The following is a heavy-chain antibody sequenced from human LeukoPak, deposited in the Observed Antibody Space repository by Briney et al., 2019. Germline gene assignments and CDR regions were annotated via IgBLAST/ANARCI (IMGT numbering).Heavy chain of an antibody. CDR3: SAAAAGTEYFDY. J-gene: IGHJ4*02. D-gene: IGHD6-13*01. CDR2: ISSTGNII. Sequence: GGSLRLSCAASGFTFSSYSMNWVRQAPGKGLEWVSYISSTGNIIYYADSVKGRFTVSRDNAKNSLYLQMNSLRVDDTAVYYCSAAAAGTEYFDYWGQGTLVTVSS. V-gene: IGHV3-48*04. CDR1: GFTFSSYS.